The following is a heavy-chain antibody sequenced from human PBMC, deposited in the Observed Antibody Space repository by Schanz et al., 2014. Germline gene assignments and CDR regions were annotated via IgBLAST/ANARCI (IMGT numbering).Heavy chain of an antibody. CDR3: ARGGATRFDY. D-gene: IGHD1-26*01. CDR2: VCYDGSKK. J-gene: IGHJ4*02. CDR1: GFTFNNYA. V-gene: IGHV3-33*08. Sequence: VQLVEYGGGLVQPGGSLRLSCAASGFTFNNYAMGWVRQVPGKGLEWVAVVCYDGSKKYYADSVKGRFTTSRDNSKNSLYLQMNSLRDEDTAVYYCARGGATRFDYWGQGTLVTVSS.